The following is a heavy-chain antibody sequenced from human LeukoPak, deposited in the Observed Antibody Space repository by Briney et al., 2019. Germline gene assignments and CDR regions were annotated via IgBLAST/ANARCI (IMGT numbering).Heavy chain of an antibody. J-gene: IGHJ4*02. V-gene: IGHV1-8*02. CDR3: ARGSGSIHY. D-gene: IGHD3-10*01. CDR1: GGTFSSYD. CDR2: MNPNSGNT. Sequence: GASVKVSCKASGGTFSSYDINWVRQATGQGLEWMGWMNPNSGNTGFAQKFQGRFTMTRDTSISTAYMELSSLRSEDTAVYYCARGSGSIHYWGQGTLVTVSS.